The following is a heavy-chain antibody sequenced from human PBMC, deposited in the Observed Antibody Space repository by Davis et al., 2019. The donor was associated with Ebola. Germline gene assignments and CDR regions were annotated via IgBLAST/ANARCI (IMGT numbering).Heavy chain of an antibody. CDR3: AKDPLVRGVLYYYGMDV. D-gene: IGHD3-10*01. J-gene: IGHJ6*02. CDR1: GFTFDDYA. Sequence: SLKISCAASGFTFDDYAMHWVRQAPGKGLEWVSGISWNSGSIDYADSVKGRFTISRDNAKNSLYLQMNSLRAEDTALYYCAKDPLVRGVLYYYGMDVWGQGTTVTVSS. CDR2: ISWNSGSI. V-gene: IGHV3-9*01.